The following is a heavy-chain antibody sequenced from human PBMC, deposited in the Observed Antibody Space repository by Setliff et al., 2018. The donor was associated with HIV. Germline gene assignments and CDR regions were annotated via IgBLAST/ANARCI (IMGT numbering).Heavy chain of an antibody. CDR2: IYTSGTT. CDR1: GDSISSYY. Sequence: SETLSLTCTVSGDSISSYYWSWIRQTAGKGLEWIGRIYTSGTTNYNPSLKRRVTLSVDTSKNQFSLKLSSVTAADTAVYYCARNFWNGPPDYYYYGLDVWGQGTTVTVSS. D-gene: IGHD3-3*01. CDR3: ARNFWNGPPDYYYYGLDV. J-gene: IGHJ6*02. V-gene: IGHV4-4*07.